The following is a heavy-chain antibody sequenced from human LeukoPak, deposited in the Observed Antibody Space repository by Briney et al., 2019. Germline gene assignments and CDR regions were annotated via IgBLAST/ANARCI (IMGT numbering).Heavy chain of an antibody. Sequence: ASVKVSCKASGYTFTGYYMHWVRQAPGQGLEWMGWINPNSGGTNYAQKFQGRVTMTRDTSISTAYMELSRLRSDDTAVYYCARAYCSGGSCYSENYFDYWGQGTLVTVSS. D-gene: IGHD2-15*01. CDR1: GYTFTGYY. V-gene: IGHV1-2*02. CDR3: ARAYCSGGSCYSENYFDY. CDR2: INPNSGGT. J-gene: IGHJ4*02.